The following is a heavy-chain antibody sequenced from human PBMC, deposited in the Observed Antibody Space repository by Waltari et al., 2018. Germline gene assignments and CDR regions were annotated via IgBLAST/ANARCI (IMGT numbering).Heavy chain of an antibody. CDR2: ISAYNGNT. J-gene: IGHJ4*02. D-gene: IGHD5-12*01. V-gene: IGHV1-18*01. CDR1: TFTSYG. CDR3: ARDSDGYKPFLLDY. Sequence: TFTSYGISWVRQAPGQGLEWMGWISAYNGNTNYAQKLQGRVTMTTDTSTSTAYMELRSLRSDDTAVYYCARDSDGYKPFLLDYWGQGTLVTVSS.